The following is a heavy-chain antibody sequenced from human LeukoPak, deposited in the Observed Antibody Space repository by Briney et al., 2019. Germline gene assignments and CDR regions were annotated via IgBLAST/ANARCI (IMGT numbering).Heavy chain of an antibody. V-gene: IGHV3-48*01. J-gene: IGHJ4*02. D-gene: IGHD5-12*01. CDR2: ISSGSSTI. CDR1: GFTFSSYS. CDR3: AKDRGGSGYEPFDY. Sequence: GGSLRLSCAASGFTFSSYSMNWVRQAPGKGLEWVSYISSGSSTIYYADSVKGRFTISRDNSKNTLYLQMNSLRAEDTAVYYCAKDRGGSGYEPFDYWGQGTLVTVSS.